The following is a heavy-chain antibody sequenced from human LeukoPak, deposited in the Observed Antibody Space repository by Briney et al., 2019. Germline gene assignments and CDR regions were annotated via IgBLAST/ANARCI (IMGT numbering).Heavy chain of an antibody. Sequence: GGSLRLSCAASGFTFSAFAMIWVRQPPGKGLEWVSSIFSGGGEIHYADSVRGRFTISRDNSKSTLSLQMNSLRAEDTAIYYCARGPSGYHNTGGQGTLVTVSS. J-gene: IGHJ4*02. CDR3: ARGPSGYHNT. CDR1: GFTFSAFA. V-gene: IGHV3-23*01. CDR2: IFSGGGEI. D-gene: IGHD5-12*01.